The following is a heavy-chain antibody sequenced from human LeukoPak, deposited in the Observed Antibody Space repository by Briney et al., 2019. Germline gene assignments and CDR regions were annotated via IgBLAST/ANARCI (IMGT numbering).Heavy chain of an antibody. CDR2: IYYSGST. D-gene: IGHD6-13*01. V-gene: IGHV4-31*03. CDR1: GGSISSGGYY. J-gene: IGHJ4*02. CDR3: AREGAYRSSSADY. Sequence: SQTLSLTCTVSGGSISSGGYYWRWIRQPPGKGLEWIGYIYYSGSTYYNPSLKSRVTISVDTSKNQFSLKLSSVTAADTAVYYCAREGAYRSSSADYWGQGTLVTVSS.